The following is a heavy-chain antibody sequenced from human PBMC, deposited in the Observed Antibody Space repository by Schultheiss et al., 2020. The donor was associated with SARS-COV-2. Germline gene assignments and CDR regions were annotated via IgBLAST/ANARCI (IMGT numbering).Heavy chain of an antibody. CDR1: GGSISGYY. CDR2: INHSGST. D-gene: IGHD1-26*01. CDR3: ARGRSGGIIVGYGMDV. Sequence: SETLSLTCTVSGGSISGYYWSWIRQPPGKGLEWFGEINHSGSTNYNPALKSRVIISVDKSKNQFSLKLSSVTAADTAVYYCARGRSGGIIVGYGMDVWGQGTTVTVSS. J-gene: IGHJ6*02. V-gene: IGHV4-34*01.